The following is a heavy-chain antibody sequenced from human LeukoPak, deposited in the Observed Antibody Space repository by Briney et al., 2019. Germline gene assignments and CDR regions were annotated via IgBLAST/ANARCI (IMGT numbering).Heavy chain of an antibody. CDR2: IYHSGST. CDR3: ARGYYVFDY. CDR1: GYSISSGYY. Sequence: NASETLSLTCTVSGYSISSGYYWGWIRQPPGKGLEWIGSIYHSGSTYYNPSLKSRVTISVDTSKNQFSLKLSSVTAADTAVYYCARGYYVFDYWGQGTLVTVSS. D-gene: IGHD1-26*01. V-gene: IGHV4-38-2*02. J-gene: IGHJ4*02.